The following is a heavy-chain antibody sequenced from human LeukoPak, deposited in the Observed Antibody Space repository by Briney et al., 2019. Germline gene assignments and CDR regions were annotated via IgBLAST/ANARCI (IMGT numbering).Heavy chain of an antibody. CDR2: ISWNSGSI. CDR3: AKEAEVGWGMDV. CDR1: GFTFDDYA. D-gene: IGHD1-14*01. V-gene: IGHV3-9*01. J-gene: IGHJ6*02. Sequence: GRSLRLSCAASGFTFDDYAMHWVRQAPGKGLEWVSGISWNSGSIGYADSVKGRFTISGDNAKNSLYLQMNSLRAEDTALYYCAKEAEVGWGMDVWGQGTTVTVSS.